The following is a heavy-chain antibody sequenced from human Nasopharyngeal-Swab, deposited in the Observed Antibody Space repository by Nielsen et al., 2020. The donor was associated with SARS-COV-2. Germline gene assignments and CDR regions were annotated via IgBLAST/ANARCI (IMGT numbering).Heavy chain of an antibody. V-gene: IGHV4-34*01. Sequence: SETLSLTCTVSGGPISSYYWTWIRQPPGKELEWIGEFKYGGSSNYNPSLKSRVTMSLDTSKNQFSLELSSVTAADTAVYYCARGAPSSYWFDPWGQGTLVTVSS. CDR1: GGPISSYY. CDR2: FKYGGSS. J-gene: IGHJ5*02. CDR3: ARGAPSSYWFDP.